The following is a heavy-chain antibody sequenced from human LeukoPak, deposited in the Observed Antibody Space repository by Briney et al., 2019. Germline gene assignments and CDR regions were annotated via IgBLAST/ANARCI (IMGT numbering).Heavy chain of an antibody. CDR3: ATTAAGTVIDFDY. J-gene: IGHJ4*02. CDR1: GFTVSSNY. V-gene: IGHV3-53*01. D-gene: IGHD6-13*01. Sequence: GGSLRLSCAASGFTVSSNYMSWVRQAPGKGLEWVSVIYSGGSTYYADSVKGRFTISRDNSKNTLYLQMNSLRAEDTAVYYCATTAAGTVIDFDYWGQGTLVTVSS. CDR2: IYSGGST.